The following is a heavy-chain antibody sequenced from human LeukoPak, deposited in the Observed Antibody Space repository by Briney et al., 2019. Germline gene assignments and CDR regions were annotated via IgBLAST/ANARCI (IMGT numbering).Heavy chain of an antibody. Sequence: SETLSLTCAVYIDSFSNYHWNWIRQTPAKGMEWIGEVNESGGTNISPSLRSRVTISVDTSKNQFSLKLSSVTAADTAVYYCARVVPAARYHYYYYYMDVWGKGTTVTISS. D-gene: IGHD2-2*01. J-gene: IGHJ6*03. CDR3: ARVVPAARYHYYYYYMDV. CDR2: VNESGGT. CDR1: IDSFSNYH. V-gene: IGHV4-34*01.